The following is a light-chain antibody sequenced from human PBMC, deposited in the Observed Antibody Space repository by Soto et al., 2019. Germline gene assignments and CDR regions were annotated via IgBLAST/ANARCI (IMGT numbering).Light chain of an antibody. CDR1: SSNIGSNT. V-gene: IGLV1-44*01. Sequence: QSVLTQPPSASGTPGQRVTISCSGSSSNIGSNTVNWYQQLPGTAPKLLVYYNNQRPSGVPDRFSGSKSGTSASLAISGLQSDDEADYYCAAWDDSLTGVVFGGGTKLTVL. J-gene: IGLJ2*01. CDR3: AAWDDSLTGVV. CDR2: YNN.